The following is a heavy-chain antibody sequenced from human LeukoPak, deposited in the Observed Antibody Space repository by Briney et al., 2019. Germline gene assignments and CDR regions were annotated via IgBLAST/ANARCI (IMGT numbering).Heavy chain of an antibody. CDR3: ARDRGIAGATGDY. D-gene: IGHD1-26*01. Sequence: GASVRVSCKASVGTFSSYAISWVRQAPGQGLEWMGGIIPIFGTANYAQKFQGRVTMTTDTSTSTAYMDLRSLRSDDTAVYYCARDRGIAGATGDYWGQGTLVTVSS. J-gene: IGHJ4*02. V-gene: IGHV1-69*05. CDR1: VGTFSSYA. CDR2: IIPIFGTA.